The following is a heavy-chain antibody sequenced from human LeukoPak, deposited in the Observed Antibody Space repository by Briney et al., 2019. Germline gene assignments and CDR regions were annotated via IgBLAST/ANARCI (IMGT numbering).Heavy chain of an antibody. D-gene: IGHD3-3*01. V-gene: IGHV3-15*01. Sequence: GGSLRLSCAASGFTFSNAWMSWVRQAPGKGLEWVGRIKSKTGGGTTDYAAPGKGRFTISRDDSTNSLYLQMNSLKTEDTAVYYCTTDLKRSWNVLRFLEWLSPFDYWGQGTLVTVSS. CDR2: IKSKTGGGTT. J-gene: IGHJ4*02. CDR1: GFTFSNAW. CDR3: TTDLKRSWNVLRFLEWLSPFDY.